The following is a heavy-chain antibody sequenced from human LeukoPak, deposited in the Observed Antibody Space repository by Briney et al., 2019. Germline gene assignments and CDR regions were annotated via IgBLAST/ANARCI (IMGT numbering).Heavy chain of an antibody. V-gene: IGHV4-59*11. Sequence: SETLSLTCTVSGGSISSHYWSWIRPPPGKGLEWIGYIYYSGSTNYNPSLKSRVTISVDTSKNQFSLKLSAVTAADTAVYYCARWTYSSSWANYFDYWGQGTLVTVSS. CDR2: IYYSGST. CDR1: GGSISSHY. D-gene: IGHD6-6*01. CDR3: ARWTYSSSWANYFDY. J-gene: IGHJ4*02.